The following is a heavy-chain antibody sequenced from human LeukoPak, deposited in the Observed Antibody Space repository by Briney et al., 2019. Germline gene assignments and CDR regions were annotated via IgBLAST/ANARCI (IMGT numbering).Heavy chain of an antibody. CDR1: GYTFTSNY. CDR3: ARDQEGFDY. J-gene: IGHJ4*02. CDR2: IYPRDGST. Sequence: ASVKVSCKASGYTFTSNYIHWVRQAPGQGLEWMEMIYPRDGSTSYAQKFQGRVTVTRDTSTSTVHMELSGLRSEDTAVYYCARDQEGFDYWGQGALVTVSS. V-gene: IGHV1-46*01.